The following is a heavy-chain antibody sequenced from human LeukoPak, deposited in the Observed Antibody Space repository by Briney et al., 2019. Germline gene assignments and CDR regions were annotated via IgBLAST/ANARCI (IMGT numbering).Heavy chain of an antibody. V-gene: IGHV3-48*02. CDR1: GFTFSDYS. J-gene: IGHJ4*02. CDR2: IDGSGDTI. CDR3: SRRFDC. Sequence: GGSLRLSCAASGFTFSDYSMNWVRQAPGKGLEWVSYIDGSGDTIYYADSVKGRFTISRDNAKNSLDLQMNSLRDQDTAVYYCSRRFDCWGQGTLVTVSS.